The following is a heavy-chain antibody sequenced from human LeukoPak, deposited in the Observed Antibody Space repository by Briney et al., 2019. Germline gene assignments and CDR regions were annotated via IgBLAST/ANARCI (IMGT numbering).Heavy chain of an antibody. CDR2: INPNSGGT. D-gene: IGHD3-10*01. V-gene: IGHV1-2*02. J-gene: IGHJ4*02. Sequence: ASVKVSCKASGYTFTGYYMHWVRQAPGQGLEWMGWINPNSGGTNYAQKFQGRVTMTRDTSISTAYMELSRLRSDDTAVYYCARLGDLSGLLWFGEDPGYWGQGTLVTVSS. CDR3: ARLGDLSGLLWFGEDPGY. CDR1: GYTFTGYY.